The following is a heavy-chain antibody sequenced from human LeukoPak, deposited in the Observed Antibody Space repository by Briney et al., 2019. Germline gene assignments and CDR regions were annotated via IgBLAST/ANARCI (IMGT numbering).Heavy chain of an antibody. CDR2: ISWNSGSI. V-gene: IGHV3-9*01. CDR3: AKGYYGSGGYFDY. D-gene: IGHD3-10*01. J-gene: IGHJ4*02. CDR1: GFTFDDYA. Sequence: PGGSLRLSCAASGFTFDDYAMHWVRQAPGKGLEWFSGISWNSGSIGYADSVKGRFTISRDNAKNSLYLQMNSLRAEDTALYYCAKGYYGSGGYFDYWGQRTLVTVSS.